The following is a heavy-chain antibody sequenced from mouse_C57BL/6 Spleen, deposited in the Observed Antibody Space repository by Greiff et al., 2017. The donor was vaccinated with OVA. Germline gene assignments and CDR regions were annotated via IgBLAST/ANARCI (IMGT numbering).Heavy chain of an antibody. J-gene: IGHJ2*01. CDR1: GFTFSDYY. CDR3: ARDGGNYYGSSYFDY. V-gene: IGHV5-16*01. Sequence: EVKLMESEGGLVQPGSSMKLSCTASGFTFSDYYMAWVRQVPEKGLEWVANINYDGSSTYYLDSLKSRFIISRDNAKNILYLQMSSLKSEDTATYYCARDGGNYYGSSYFDYWGQGTTLTVSS. D-gene: IGHD1-1*01. CDR2: INYDGSST.